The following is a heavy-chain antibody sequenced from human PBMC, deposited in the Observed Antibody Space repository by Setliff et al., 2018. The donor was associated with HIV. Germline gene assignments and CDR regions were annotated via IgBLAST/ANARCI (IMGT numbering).Heavy chain of an antibody. CDR1: GFTFSSYA. CDR2: ITDGGGTT. D-gene: IGHD1-26*01. J-gene: IGHJ1*01. Sequence: GGSLRLSCAASGFTFSSYAMSWVRQAPGKGLEWVSAITDGGGTTYYADSVKGRFTISRDNSKNTLTMVMNSLRAEDTAMYYCVRDYVRPGTVGTTSPLDNWGQGTLVTVSS. V-gene: IGHV3-23*01. CDR3: VRDYVRPGTVGTTSPLDN.